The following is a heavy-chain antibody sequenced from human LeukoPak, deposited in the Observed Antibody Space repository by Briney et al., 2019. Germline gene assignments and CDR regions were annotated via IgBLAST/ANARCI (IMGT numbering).Heavy chain of an antibody. J-gene: IGHJ4*02. Sequence: GGSLRLSCAASGFTFRSYAMSWVRQAPGKGLEWVSGISGSGANTFYADSVKGRFTISRDNSKKTLYLQMNSLTDGDTAVYYCAPLVTTWGQGTLVTVSS. V-gene: IGHV3-23*01. CDR2: ISGSGANT. CDR3: APLVTT. CDR1: GFTFRSYA. D-gene: IGHD4-17*01.